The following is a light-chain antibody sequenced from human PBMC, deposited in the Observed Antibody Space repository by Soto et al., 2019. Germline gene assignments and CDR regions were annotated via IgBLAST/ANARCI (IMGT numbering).Light chain of an antibody. CDR1: QSIGNW. CDR2: KAS. V-gene: IGKV1-5*03. Sequence: DIPMTQSPSTLSASAGDRVTINCRASQSIGNWLAWYQQKPGKAPKLLIYKASTLESGVPSRFSGSGSWTEFTLTISSLQPDDFATYYCQQYNSWTFGQGTKVEIK. J-gene: IGKJ1*01. CDR3: QQYNSWT.